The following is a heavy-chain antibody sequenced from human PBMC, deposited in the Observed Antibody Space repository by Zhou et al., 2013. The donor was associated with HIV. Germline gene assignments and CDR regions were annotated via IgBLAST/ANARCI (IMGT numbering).Heavy chain of an antibody. D-gene: IGHD3-3*01. CDR2: IRYDGTSK. CDR3: AKDPMDRFLEWIFPDY. V-gene: IGHV3-30*02. Sequence: VQLVESGGGVVQPGGSLRLSCAASGFTFRSYGMYWVRQAPGKGPEWVAFIRYDGTSKYHADSVKGRFTISRDNSKNTLYLQMNSLRNDDTAVYYCAKDPMDRFLEWIFPDYWGQGTLVIVSS. J-gene: IGHJ4*02. CDR1: GFTFRSYG.